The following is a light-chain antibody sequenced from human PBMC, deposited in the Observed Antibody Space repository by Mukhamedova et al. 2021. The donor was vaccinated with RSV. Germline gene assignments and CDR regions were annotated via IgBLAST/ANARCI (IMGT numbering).Light chain of an antibody. Sequence: GSTSNIGVNYVSWYQQLPGTAPKLPIYDTQKRPSGIPDRSSGSKSGTSATLDITGLQTGDEAPYFCATWDRGLSVAFGRGTTRTVL. CDR1: TSNIGVNY. CDR2: DTQ. CDR3: ATWDRGLSVA. J-gene: IGLJ2*01. V-gene: IGLV1-51*01.